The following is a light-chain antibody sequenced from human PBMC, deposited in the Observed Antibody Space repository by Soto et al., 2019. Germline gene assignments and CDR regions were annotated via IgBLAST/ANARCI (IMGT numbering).Light chain of an antibody. CDR2: DAS. CDR1: QSVSTY. Sequence: IVLTQSPATLSLSPGEGATLSCRASQSVSTYLAWYQQKPGQAPRLLIYDASNRATGIPARFSGSGSGTDFTLTISSLEPEDFAVYYCQQRSNWPKTFGQGTRLEIK. CDR3: QQRSNWPKT. J-gene: IGKJ2*01. V-gene: IGKV3-11*01.